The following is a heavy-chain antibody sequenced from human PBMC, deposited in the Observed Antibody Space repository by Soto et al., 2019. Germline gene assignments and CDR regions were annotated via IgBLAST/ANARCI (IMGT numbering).Heavy chain of an antibody. J-gene: IGHJ6*02. V-gene: IGHV4-30-4*01. Sequence: SETLSLTCSVSGASIYNGGYFWSWIRQSPGKGLEWIGHIHNSGSPYNNPSLKSRVTISADTSKNQFSLKLTSVTAADTAVYYCAGESRYCSGGSCYSGNTYYYYYGMDVWGQGTTVTVSS. CDR2: IHNSGSP. CDR1: GASIYNGGYF. CDR3: AGESRYCSGGSCYSGNTYYYYYGMDV. D-gene: IGHD2-15*01.